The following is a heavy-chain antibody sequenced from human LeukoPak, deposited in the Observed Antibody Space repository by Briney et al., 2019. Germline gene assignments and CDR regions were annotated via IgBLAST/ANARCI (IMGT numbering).Heavy chain of an antibody. CDR1: GYTFSGHL. J-gene: IGHJ4*02. D-gene: IGHD1/OR15-1a*01. CDR3: AKDKGLGGTDIFDS. CDR2: INPKRGAT. Sequence: ASVKVSCKASGYTFSGHLLSWVRQAPGQGLEWMGWINPKRGATKYSEIFQGRVTMTRDTSTSTAYMEPTDLRSDDTAIYYCAKDKGLGGTDIFDSWGQGTLVIVSS. V-gene: IGHV1-2*02.